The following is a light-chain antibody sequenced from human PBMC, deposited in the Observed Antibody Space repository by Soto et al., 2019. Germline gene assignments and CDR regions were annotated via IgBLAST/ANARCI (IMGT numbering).Light chain of an antibody. CDR3: QQYDTLPVT. Sequence: DIQMTQSPSSLSASVGDIFTITCQASQDISNHLNWYQQKPGRAPKLLIYDASNLVTGVPSRFSGSGSGTDFTLTITSLQPEDIATYYCQQYDTLPVTFGQGTKLEIK. CDR1: QDISNH. CDR2: DAS. J-gene: IGKJ2*01. V-gene: IGKV1-33*01.